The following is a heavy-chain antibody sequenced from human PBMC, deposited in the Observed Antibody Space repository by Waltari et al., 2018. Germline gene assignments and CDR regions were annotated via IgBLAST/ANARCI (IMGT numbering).Heavy chain of an antibody. D-gene: IGHD5-18*01. CDR3: ARLRLGPDAFDI. J-gene: IGHJ3*02. CDR1: GYSISSGYY. V-gene: IGHV4-38-2*01. CDR2: IYHSGST. Sequence: QVQLQESGPGLVKPSETLSLTCAVSGYSISSGYYWGWIRQPPGKGLEWIGSIYHSGSTYYNPSLKSRVTISVDTSKNQFSLKLSSVTAADTAVYCCARLRLGPDAFDIWGQGTMVTVSS.